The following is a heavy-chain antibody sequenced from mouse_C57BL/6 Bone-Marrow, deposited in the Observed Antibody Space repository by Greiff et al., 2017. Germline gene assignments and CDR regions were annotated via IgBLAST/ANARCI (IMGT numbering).Heavy chain of an antibody. Sequence: QVQLQQPGAELVMPGASVKLSCKASGYTFTSYWMHWVKQRPGQGLEWIGEIDPSDSYTNYNQKFKGKSTLTVDKSSSTAYMQLSSLTSEDSAVYYCAKEVYYGSSYDWYFDVWGTGTTVTVSS. CDR3: AKEVYYGSSYDWYFDV. J-gene: IGHJ1*03. D-gene: IGHD1-1*01. CDR1: GYTFTSYW. V-gene: IGHV1-69*01. CDR2: IDPSDSYT.